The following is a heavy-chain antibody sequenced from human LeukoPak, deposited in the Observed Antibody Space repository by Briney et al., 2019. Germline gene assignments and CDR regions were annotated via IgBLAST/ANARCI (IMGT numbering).Heavy chain of an antibody. CDR2: ISSSGNTK. V-gene: IGHV3-48*03. Sequence: PGGSLRLSCAASGFTFSSNEMNWIRQAPGKELEWVSYISSSGNTKYYADSVKGRFTVSRDNAKNSLYLQINSLRAEDTAVYYCARSVITAAASPFDYWGQGTLVTVSS. CDR1: GFTFSSNE. CDR3: ARSVITAAASPFDY. D-gene: IGHD6-13*01. J-gene: IGHJ4*02.